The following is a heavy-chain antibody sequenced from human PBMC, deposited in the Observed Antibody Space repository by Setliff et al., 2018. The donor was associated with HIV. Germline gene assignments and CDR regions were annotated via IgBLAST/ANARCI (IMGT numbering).Heavy chain of an antibody. CDR3: ATFLRSGELSLFPDGFNL. CDR2: ISGGGGSK. CDR1: GFTFSAFA. V-gene: IGHV3-23*01. J-gene: IGHJ3*01. Sequence: TVGSLRLSCVASGFTFSAFAMTWVRQAPGTGLEWIATISGGGGSKYYADSVKGRFIISRDNFKDTLYLQTDSLRAEDTAVYYCATFLRSGELSLFPDGFNLWGQGTLVTVSS. D-gene: IGHD3-16*02.